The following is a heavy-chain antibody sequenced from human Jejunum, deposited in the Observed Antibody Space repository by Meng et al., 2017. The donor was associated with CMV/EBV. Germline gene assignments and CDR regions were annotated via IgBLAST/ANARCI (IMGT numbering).Heavy chain of an antibody. CDR2: VYYPANT. V-gene: IGHV4-39*07. Sequence: DSISSNTFYLGWVRQPPGKGLEWIGNVYYPANTYYNRSLQSRATISVDTSKNQFSLKLRSVTAADTAMYFCAKTSTYGSSPTVYWGQGTRVTVSS. CDR1: DSISSNTFY. J-gene: IGHJ4*02. D-gene: IGHD1-1*01. CDR3: AKTSTYGSSPTVY.